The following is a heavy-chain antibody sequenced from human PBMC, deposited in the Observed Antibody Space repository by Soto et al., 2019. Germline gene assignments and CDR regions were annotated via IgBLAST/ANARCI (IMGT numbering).Heavy chain of an antibody. CDR3: AREGVAPYYYYGMDV. V-gene: IGHV1-18*01. J-gene: IGHJ6*02. CDR1: GYTFTRSG. Sequence: QVLLVQSGAEVKKPGASVKVSCKASGYTFTRSGISWVRQAPGQGLEWMGWISTYNGDTNYAQTFQGRVTITTDTSTSTVYMELRSLRSDDTAVYYCAREGVAPYYYYGMDVWGQGTPVTVSS. CDR2: ISTYNGDT. D-gene: IGHD5-12*01.